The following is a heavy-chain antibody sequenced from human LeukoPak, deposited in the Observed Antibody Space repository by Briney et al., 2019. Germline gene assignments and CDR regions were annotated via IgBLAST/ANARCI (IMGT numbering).Heavy chain of an antibody. D-gene: IGHD6-13*01. Sequence: ASVKVSCKASGYTFTSYAMNWVRQAPGQGLEWMGWTNTNTGNPTYAQGFAGRFVFSLDTSVSTAYLQISSLRAEDTAVYYCARDSWSSTHDYWGQGTLVTVSS. V-gene: IGHV7-4-1*02. J-gene: IGHJ4*02. CDR2: TNTNTGNP. CDR3: ARDSWSSTHDY. CDR1: GYTFTSYA.